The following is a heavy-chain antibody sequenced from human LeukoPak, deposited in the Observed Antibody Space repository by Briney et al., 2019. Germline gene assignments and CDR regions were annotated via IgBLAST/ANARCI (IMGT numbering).Heavy chain of an antibody. D-gene: IGHD2-15*01. CDR1: GGTFSSYA. CDR3: ARAADVVVVAATDNWFDP. Sequence: RASVKVSCKASGGTFSSYAISWVRQAPGQGLEWMGRIIPIFGTANYAQKFQGRVTITADKSTSTAYMELSSLRSEDTAVYYCARAADVVVVAATDNWFDPWGQGTLVTVSS. J-gene: IGHJ5*02. CDR2: IIPIFGTA. V-gene: IGHV1-69*06.